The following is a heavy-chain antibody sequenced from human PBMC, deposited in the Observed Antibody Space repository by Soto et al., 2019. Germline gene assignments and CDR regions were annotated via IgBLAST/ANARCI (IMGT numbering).Heavy chain of an antibody. CDR2: ISWDGGST. D-gene: IGHD6-6*01. J-gene: IGHJ4*02. CDR1: GFTFDDYT. Sequence: GGSLRLSCAASGFTFDDYTMHWVRQAPGKGLEWVSLISWDGGSTYYADSVKGRFTISRDNSKNSLYLQMNSLRTEDTAVYYCAKNWDTTSSSSSHWGQGTLVTVSS. CDR3: AKNWDTTSSSSSH. V-gene: IGHV3-43*01.